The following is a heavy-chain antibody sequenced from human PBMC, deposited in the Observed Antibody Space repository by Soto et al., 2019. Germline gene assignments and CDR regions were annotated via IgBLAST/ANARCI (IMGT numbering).Heavy chain of an antibody. CDR3: ARDGVVPTMD. CDR2: IKPKSGGT. D-gene: IGHD5-12*01. J-gene: IGHJ4*02. V-gene: IGHV1-2*02. CDR1: GKSFTGYY. Sequence: QVQMVQSGAEVKKPGASVKVSCKASGKSFTGYYVHWVRQAPGQGLEWMGWIKPKSGGTNYAQKFQGRVTMTRDTSINTAYMELSSLRSDETAVYFCARDGVVPTMDWGQGTLVTVSS.